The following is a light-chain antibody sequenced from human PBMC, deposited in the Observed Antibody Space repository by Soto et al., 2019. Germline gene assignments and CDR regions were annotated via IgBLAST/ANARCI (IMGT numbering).Light chain of an antibody. CDR1: QGISRF. V-gene: IGKV1-39*01. CDR2: AAS. J-gene: IGKJ5*01. Sequence: IQLTQSPPSLSAYVGDSVTITCRASQGISRFLAWYQQKPGKAPKLLIYAASSLQSGVPSRGSGRGAGTDCTRTSSSLQPEDFATYYGQQSYSTPITVGQGTRLEIK. CDR3: QQSYSTPIT.